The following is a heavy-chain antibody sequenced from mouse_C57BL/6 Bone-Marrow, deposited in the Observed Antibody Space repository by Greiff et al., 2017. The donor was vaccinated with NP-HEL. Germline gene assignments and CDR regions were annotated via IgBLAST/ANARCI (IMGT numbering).Heavy chain of an antibody. CDR1: GYTFTTYP. V-gene: IGHV1-47*01. J-gene: IGHJ4*01. Sequence: VKLVESGAELVKPGASVKMSCKASGYTFTTYPIEWMKQNHGKSLEWIGNFHPYNDDTKYNEKFKGKATLTVEKSSSTVYLELSRLTSDDSAVYYCATHGSSYCAMDYWGQGTSVTVSS. CDR3: ATHGSSYCAMDY. CDR2: FHPYNDDT. D-gene: IGHD1-1*01.